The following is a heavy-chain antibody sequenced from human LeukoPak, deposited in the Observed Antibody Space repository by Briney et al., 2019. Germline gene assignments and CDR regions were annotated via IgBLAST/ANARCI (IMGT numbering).Heavy chain of an antibody. Sequence: GGSLRLSCAASGFTASYNHMSWVRQAPGKGLEWVSAISGSGGRTYYADSVKGRFTISRDNSKNTLYLQMNSLRAEDTAVYYCAKCSRGGAEPFDYWGQGTLVTVSS. CDR1: GFTASYNH. CDR2: ISGSGGRT. D-gene: IGHD3-16*01. CDR3: AKCSRGGAEPFDY. J-gene: IGHJ4*02. V-gene: IGHV3-23*01.